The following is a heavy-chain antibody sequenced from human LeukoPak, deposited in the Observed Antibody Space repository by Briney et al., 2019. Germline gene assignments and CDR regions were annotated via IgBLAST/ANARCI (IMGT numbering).Heavy chain of an antibody. Sequence: GGSLRLSCAASGFSFSNYAMSWVRQAPGKGLEWVSAISGTGGSTYYADSVKGRFTISRDNSKNTLYLQMNSLRADDTAVYYCAKTSQYYDFWSGFDYWGQGTLVTVSS. CDR1: GFSFSNYA. CDR3: AKTSQYYDFWSGFDY. J-gene: IGHJ4*02. D-gene: IGHD3-3*01. V-gene: IGHV3-23*01. CDR2: ISGTGGST.